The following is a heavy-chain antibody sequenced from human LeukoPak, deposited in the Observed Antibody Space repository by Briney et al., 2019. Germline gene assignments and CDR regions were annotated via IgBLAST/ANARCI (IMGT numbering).Heavy chain of an antibody. Sequence: SETLSVTCAVSGGSISSSNWWSWVRQPPGKGLEWIGEIYHSGSTNYNPSLKSRVTISVDKSKNQFSLKLSSVTAADTAVYYCARDNGSWSYYNPFDCGGQGTLVTVSS. J-gene: IGHJ4*02. CDR3: ARDNGSWSYYNPFDC. D-gene: IGHD3-10*01. CDR2: IYHSGST. CDR1: GGSISSSNW. V-gene: IGHV4-4*02.